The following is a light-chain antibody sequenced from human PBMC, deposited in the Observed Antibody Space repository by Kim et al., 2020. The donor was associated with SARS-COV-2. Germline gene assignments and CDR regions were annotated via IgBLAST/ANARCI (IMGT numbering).Light chain of an antibody. CDR1: QGISTY. V-gene: IGKV1-8*01. J-gene: IGKJ1*01. CDR3: QQYYDYPWT. Sequence: ASTGDRVTITCRASQGISTYLAWYQQKPGKAPKLLIYGASSLQGGVPSRFSGSGSGTNFTLTITCLQSEEFATYYCQQYYDYPWTFGQGTKVDIK. CDR2: GAS.